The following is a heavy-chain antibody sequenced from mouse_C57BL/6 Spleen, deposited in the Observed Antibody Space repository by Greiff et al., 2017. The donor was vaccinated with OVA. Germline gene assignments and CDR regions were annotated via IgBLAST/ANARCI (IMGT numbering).Heavy chain of an antibody. Sequence: VQRVESGAELARPGASVKLSCKASGYTFTSYGISWVKQRTGQGLEWIGEIYPRSGNTYYNEKFKGKATLTADKSSSTAYMERRSLTSEDSAVYFCARSQFITTVGYAMDYWGQGTSVTVSS. J-gene: IGHJ4*01. CDR1: GYTFTSYG. D-gene: IGHD1-1*01. V-gene: IGHV1-81*01. CDR3: ARSQFITTVGYAMDY. CDR2: IYPRSGNT.